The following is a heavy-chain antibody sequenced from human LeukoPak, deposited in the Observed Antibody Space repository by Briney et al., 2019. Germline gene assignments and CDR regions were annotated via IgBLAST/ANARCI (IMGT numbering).Heavy chain of an antibody. D-gene: IGHD2-15*01. J-gene: IGHJ5*02. CDR1: GFTFDDYA. Sequence: GESLRLSCAASGFTFDDYAMHWVRQAPGKGLEWVSGISWNSGSIGYADSVEGRFTISRDNAKNSLYLQMNSLRAEDTALYYCAKGPYCSGGSCYIWSGWFDPWGQGTLVTVSS. CDR2: ISWNSGSI. CDR3: AKGPYCSGGSCYIWSGWFDP. V-gene: IGHV3-9*01.